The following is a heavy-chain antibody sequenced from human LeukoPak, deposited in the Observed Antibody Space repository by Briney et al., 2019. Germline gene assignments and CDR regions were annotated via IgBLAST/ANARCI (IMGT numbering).Heavy chain of an antibody. CDR1: GFTFDDYG. Sequence: GGSLRLSCAASGFTFDDYGMSWVRQAPGKGLEWVSGINWNGGSTGYADSVKGRFTISRDNAKNSLYLQMNSLRAEDTALYYCTREGMGTTFSAWFDPWGQGTLVTVSS. J-gene: IGHJ5*02. D-gene: IGHD1-7*01. CDR3: TREGMGTTFSAWFDP. CDR2: INWNGGST. V-gene: IGHV3-20*04.